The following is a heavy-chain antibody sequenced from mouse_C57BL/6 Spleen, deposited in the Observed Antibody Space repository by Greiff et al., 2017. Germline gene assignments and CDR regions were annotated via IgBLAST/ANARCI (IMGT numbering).Heavy chain of an antibody. D-gene: IGHD2-5*01. CDR1: GYTFTSYW. CDR3: ARAYYSNFYWYFDV. J-gene: IGHJ1*03. V-gene: IGHV1-55*01. Sequence: VQLQQPGAELVKPGASVKMSCKASGYTFTSYWITWVKQRPGQGLEWIGDIYPGCGSTNYNEKFKSKATLTVDTSSSTAYMQLSSLTSEDSAVYYCARAYYSNFYWYFDVWGTGTTVTVSS. CDR2: IYPGCGST.